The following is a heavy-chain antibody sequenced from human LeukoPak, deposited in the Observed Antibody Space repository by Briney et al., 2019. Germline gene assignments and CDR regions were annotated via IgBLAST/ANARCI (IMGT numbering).Heavy chain of an antibody. J-gene: IGHJ4*02. CDR3: ARRERQSANYYYFDY. CDR1: GFTFTRYG. Sequence: GGSPRLSCAASGFTFTRYGMVWVRQAPGKGLEWVSYISGSTSAVYYADSVRGRFTISRDNAKNSLYLQMNSLRDDDTAVYYCARRERQSANYYYFDYWGQGTLVTVSP. V-gene: IGHV3-48*02. CDR2: ISGSTSAV. D-gene: IGHD4/OR15-4a*01.